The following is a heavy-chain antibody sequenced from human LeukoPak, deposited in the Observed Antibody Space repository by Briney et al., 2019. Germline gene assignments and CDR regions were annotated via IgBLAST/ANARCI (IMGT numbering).Heavy chain of an antibody. V-gene: IGHV3-48*04. CDR3: AKDQGYYYGSGSLNWFDP. CDR1: GFRFSGYS. CDR2: ISHTGSTM. Sequence: GGSLRLSCAASGFRFSGYSMNWVRQAPGKGLEWVSYISHTGSTMSYADSVKGRFTISRDNAKNSLYLQMNSLRAEDTALYYCAKDQGYYYGSGSLNWFDPWGQGTLVTVSS. J-gene: IGHJ5*02. D-gene: IGHD3-10*01.